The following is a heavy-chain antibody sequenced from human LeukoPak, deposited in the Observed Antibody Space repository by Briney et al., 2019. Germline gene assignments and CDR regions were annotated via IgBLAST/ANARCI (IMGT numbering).Heavy chain of an antibody. J-gene: IGHJ4*02. CDR2: ISRGSTTI. CDR3: ARDSYSSSRNDY. Sequence: GGSLRLSCAASGFTFSSYEMNWVRQAPGKGLEWISNISRGSTTIYYADSVKGRFTISRDNDKNSLYLQMNSLRAEDTAVYYCARDSYSSSRNDYWGQGTLVTVSS. V-gene: IGHV3-48*01. CDR1: GFTFSSYE. D-gene: IGHD6-13*01.